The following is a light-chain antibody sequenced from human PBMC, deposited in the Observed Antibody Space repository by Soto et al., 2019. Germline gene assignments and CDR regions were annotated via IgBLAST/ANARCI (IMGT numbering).Light chain of an antibody. CDR2: LEESGTY. J-gene: IGLJ3*02. CDR3: ATWDSNTWV. Sequence: QLVLTQSSSASASLGSSVKLTCTLSSGHTSYIIAWHQQQPGKAPRYLMKLEESGTYSKGSGVPDRFSGSSSGADHYLTITHLQFEDEADYYCATWDSNTWVFGGGTKLTVL. V-gene: IGLV4-60*02. CDR1: SGHTSYI.